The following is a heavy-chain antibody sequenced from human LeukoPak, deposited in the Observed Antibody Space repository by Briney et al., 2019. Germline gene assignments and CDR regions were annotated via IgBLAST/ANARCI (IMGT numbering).Heavy chain of an antibody. CDR3: ASGAYYYGSGTGWFDP. CDR1: GGSISSYY. D-gene: IGHD3-10*01. J-gene: IGHJ5*02. Sequence: ETLSLTCTVSGGSISSYYWSWIRQPPVKGLEWIGYIYYSGSTNYNPSLKSRVTISVDTSKNQFSLKLSSVTAADTAVYYCASGAYYYGSGTGWFDPWGQGTLVTVSS. CDR2: IYYSGST. V-gene: IGHV4-59*01.